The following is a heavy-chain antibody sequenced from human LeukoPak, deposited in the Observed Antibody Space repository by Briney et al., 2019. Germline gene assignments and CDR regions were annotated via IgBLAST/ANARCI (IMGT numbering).Heavy chain of an antibody. V-gene: IGHV1-2*06. D-gene: IGHD4-17*01. CDR2: INPNSGGT. CDR3: ARDFATETTWMDY. J-gene: IGHJ4*02. Sequence: ASVKVTCKSSGYTLTDYYIHWVRQAPGQGLGCMGRINPNSGGTNYAQKFQGRVTMTRDTSIGTVYMELSRLRSDDTAVYYCARDFATETTWMDYRGQGTLVTVSS. CDR1: GYTLTDYY.